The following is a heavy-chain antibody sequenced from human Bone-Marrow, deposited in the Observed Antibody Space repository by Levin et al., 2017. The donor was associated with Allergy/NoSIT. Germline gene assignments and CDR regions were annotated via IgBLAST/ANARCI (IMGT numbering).Heavy chain of an antibody. D-gene: IGHD4-23*01. CDR1: GYRFTSYW. CDR3: ARRGKDSYYYYMDV. Sequence: SGYRFTSYWIGWVRQMPGKGLEWMGIIYPSDSDSRYSPSFQGQVTISADKSTSTAYLQWSSLKASDTAIYYCARRGKDSYYYYMDVWGKGTTVIVSS. CDR2: IYPSDSDS. J-gene: IGHJ6*03. V-gene: IGHV5-51*01.